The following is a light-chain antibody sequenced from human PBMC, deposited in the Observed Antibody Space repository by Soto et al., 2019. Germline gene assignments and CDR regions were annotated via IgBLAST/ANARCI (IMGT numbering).Light chain of an antibody. CDR2: EVS. CDR1: SSDVGSYNR. Sequence: QSVLTQPPSVSGSPGQSVTISCTGTSSDVGSYNRVSWYQQPPGTAPKLMIYEVSDRPSGVPDRFSGSKSGNTASLTISGRQAEDEADYYCSSYTSSSTYGFGTGTKLTVL. CDR3: SSYTSSSTYG. J-gene: IGLJ1*01. V-gene: IGLV2-18*02.